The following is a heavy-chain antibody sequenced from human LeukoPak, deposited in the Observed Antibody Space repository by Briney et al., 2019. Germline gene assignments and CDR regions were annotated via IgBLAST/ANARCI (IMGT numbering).Heavy chain of an antibody. D-gene: IGHD3-10*01. CDR2: ISYDGSNK. CDR1: GFTFSSYG. J-gene: IGHJ4*02. Sequence: GRSLRLSCAASGFTFSSYGMHWVRQAPGKGLEWVAVISYDGSNKYYADSVKGRFTISRDNSKNTLYLQMNSLRAEDTAVYYCAKGDGLDYWGQGTLVTVSS. V-gene: IGHV3-30*18. CDR3: AKGDGLDY.